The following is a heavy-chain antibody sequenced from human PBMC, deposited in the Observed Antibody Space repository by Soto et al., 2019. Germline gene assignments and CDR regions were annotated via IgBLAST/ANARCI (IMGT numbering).Heavy chain of an antibody. V-gene: IGHV3-64*01. Sequence: PGGSLTLSCAASGFTFSSYAMHWVRQAPGKGLEYVSAISSNGGSTYYANSVKGRFTISRDNSKNTLYLQMGSLRAEDMAVYYCARGAGSSWLYYFDYWGQGTLVTVSS. J-gene: IGHJ4*02. CDR3: ARGAGSSWLYYFDY. D-gene: IGHD6-13*01. CDR1: GFTFSSYA. CDR2: ISSNGGST.